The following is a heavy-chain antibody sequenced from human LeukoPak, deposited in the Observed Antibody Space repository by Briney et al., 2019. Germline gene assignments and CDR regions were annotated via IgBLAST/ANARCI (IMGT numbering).Heavy chain of an antibody. D-gene: IGHD3-3*01. CDR1: GYSFFGFY. CDR3: ARLFCVSPKCVAGSLDFWRHWFDP. Sequence: GESLKISCRGSGYSFFGFYIAWVRQMPGKGLEWMGIIYPDNSHIVYSPSFQGQVTISADKSINTAYLQWTGLKASDTAIYYCARLFCVSPKCVAGSLDFWRHWFDPWSQGTLVTVSS. CDR2: IYPDNSHI. J-gene: IGHJ5*02. V-gene: IGHV5-51*01.